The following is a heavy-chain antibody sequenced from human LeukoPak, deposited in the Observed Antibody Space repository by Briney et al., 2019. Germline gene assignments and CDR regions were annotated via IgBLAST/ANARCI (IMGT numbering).Heavy chain of an antibody. CDR2: ISYDGSNK. CDR3: ARSSGGVVVPHNWFDP. CDR1: GFTFSSYA. J-gene: IGHJ5*02. Sequence: PGGSLRLSCAASGFTFSSYAMHWVRQAPGKGLEWVAVISYDGSNKYYADSVKGRFTISRDNSKNTLYLQMNNLRAEDTAVYYCARSSGGVVVPHNWFDPWGQGTLVTVSS. V-gene: IGHV3-30-3*01. D-gene: IGHD3-22*01.